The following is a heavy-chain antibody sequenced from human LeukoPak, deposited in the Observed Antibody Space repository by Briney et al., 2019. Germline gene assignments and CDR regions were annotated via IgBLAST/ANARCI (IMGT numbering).Heavy chain of an antibody. CDR3: ARHYSVIVMVPAAPDPPCDF. D-gene: IGHD2-2*01. J-gene: IGHJ4*02. CDR2: ISYSGSS. Sequence: SQTLSLTCTVSGVSISSYSYYWGWIRQPPGKRLEWIGSISYSGSSEYNPFLKSPVTLAVDTSKNLFSLSLKSVTAADAAVYYCARHYSVIVMVPAAPDPPCDFWGQGTVVSVSS. V-gene: IGHV4-39*01. CDR1: GVSISSYSYY.